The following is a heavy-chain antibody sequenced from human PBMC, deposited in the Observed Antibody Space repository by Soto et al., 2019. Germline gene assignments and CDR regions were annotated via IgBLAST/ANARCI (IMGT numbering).Heavy chain of an antibody. CDR3: AHRVLRTVFGLVTTTAIYFDF. J-gene: IGHJ4*02. D-gene: IGHD3-3*01. V-gene: IGHV2-5*02. Sequence: QITLNESGPTVVRPTETLTLTCRFSGFSLTTSGVGVGWIRQSPGNAPEWLALIYWDDDKRYSASLRSSLTITQDTSKVQVVLTVSDLDPTDTATYYCAHRVLRTVFGLVTTTAIYFDFWGQGTPVAVSS. CDR1: GFSLTTSGVG. CDR2: IYWDDDK.